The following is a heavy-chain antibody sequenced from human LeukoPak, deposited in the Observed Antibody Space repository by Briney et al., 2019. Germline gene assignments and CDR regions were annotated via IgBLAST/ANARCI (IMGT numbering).Heavy chain of an antibody. CDR1: GFTFSSYA. D-gene: IGHD2-21*02. J-gene: IGHJ4*02. V-gene: IGHV3-23*01. CDR3: ASEHIVVVTAIPGTRDDY. CDR2: ISGSGGST. Sequence: GGSLRLSCAASGFTFSSYAMSWVRQAPGKGLEWVSVISGSGGSTYYADSVKGRFTISRDNSKNTLYLQMNSLRAEDTAVYYCASEHIVVVTAIPGTRDDYWGQGTLVTVSS.